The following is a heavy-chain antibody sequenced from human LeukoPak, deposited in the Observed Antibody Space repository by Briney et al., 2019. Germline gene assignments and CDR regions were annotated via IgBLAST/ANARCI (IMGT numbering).Heavy chain of an antibody. CDR1: GYTFTSYA. J-gene: IGHJ4*02. V-gene: IGHV7-4-1*02. D-gene: IGHD6-13*01. CDR2: INTNTGNP. Sequence: ASVKVSCKASGYTFTSYAMNWVRQAPGQGLEWMGWINTNTGNPTYAQGFTGRFVFSLDTSVNTAYLQISTLKAEDTAVYYCARPDDSGWFRFDNWGRGTLVTVSS. CDR3: ARPDDSGWFRFDN.